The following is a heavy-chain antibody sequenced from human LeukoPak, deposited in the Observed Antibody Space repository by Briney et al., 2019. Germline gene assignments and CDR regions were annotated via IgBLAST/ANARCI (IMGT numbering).Heavy chain of an antibody. Sequence: SETLSLTCTVSGGSISSSSYYWGWIRQPPGKGLEWIGSIYYSGSTYYNPSLKSRVTISVDTSKNQFSLKLSSVTAADTAVYYCAKYYYDSSGQKTIDYWGQGTLVTVSS. CDR2: IYYSGST. CDR3: AKYYYDSSGQKTIDY. V-gene: IGHV4-39*07. J-gene: IGHJ4*02. D-gene: IGHD3-22*01. CDR1: GGSISSSSYY.